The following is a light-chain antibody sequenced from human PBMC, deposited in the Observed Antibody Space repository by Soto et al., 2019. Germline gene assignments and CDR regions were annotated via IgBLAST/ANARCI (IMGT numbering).Light chain of an antibody. Sequence: DVVITQTPLSLSFAPLHPSSISCKSSQSLLHSTGVTVLFWYLQKPGQYPQLLIYEVSTRVSGVPDRFSGSGSGTDFTLEISRVETDDVGIYYCMQSTQLPPTFGQGTRLEI. J-gene: IGKJ5*01. CDR3: MQSTQLPPT. CDR2: EVS. V-gene: IGKV2D-29*02. CDR1: QSLLHSTGVTV.